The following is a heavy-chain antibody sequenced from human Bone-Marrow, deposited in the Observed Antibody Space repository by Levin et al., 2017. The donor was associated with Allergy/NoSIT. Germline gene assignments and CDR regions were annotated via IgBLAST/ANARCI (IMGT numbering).Heavy chain of an antibody. CDR2: VSWDSYNI. V-gene: IGHV3-9*01. Sequence: RGLEWVSGVSWDSYNIDYADSVRGRFTISRDNTRHYLYLQMNSLRAEDTAFYYCAKVGDITGTTSTYFDSWGQGTLVTVSS. CDR3: AKVGDITGTTSTYFDS. J-gene: IGHJ4*02. D-gene: IGHD1-14*01.